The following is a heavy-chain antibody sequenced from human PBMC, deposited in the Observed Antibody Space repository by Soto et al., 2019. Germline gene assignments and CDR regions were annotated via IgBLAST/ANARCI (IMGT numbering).Heavy chain of an antibody. CDR3: ARGRRLAVAGIQFDH. D-gene: IGHD6-19*01. V-gene: IGHV3-33*01. CDR2: IWYDGSKK. CDR1: GFTFNNYG. J-gene: IGHJ4*02. Sequence: PGGSLRLSCAASGFTFNNYGMHWVRQAPGKGLEWVAVIWYDGSKKYYADSVKGRFTISRDNSKNTLYLQMNSLRAEDTAVYYCARGRRLAVAGIQFDHGGQGTLVTVSS.